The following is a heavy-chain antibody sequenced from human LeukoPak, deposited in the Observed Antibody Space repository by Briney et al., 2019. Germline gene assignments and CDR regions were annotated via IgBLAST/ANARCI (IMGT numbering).Heavy chain of an antibody. J-gene: IGHJ4*02. D-gene: IGHD1-26*01. CDR2: INPSGGST. CDR1: GYTFTSYY. Sequence: ASVKVSCKASGYTFTSYYMHWVRQAPGQGLEWMGIINPSGGSTSYAQKFQGRVTMTRDTSISTAYMELSRLRSDDTAVYYCARVPSIRGSYLSEFDYWGQGTLVTVSS. CDR3: ARVPSIRGSYLSEFDY. V-gene: IGHV1-46*01.